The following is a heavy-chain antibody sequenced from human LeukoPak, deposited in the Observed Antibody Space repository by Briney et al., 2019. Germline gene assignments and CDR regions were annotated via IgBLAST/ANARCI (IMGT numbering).Heavy chain of an antibody. J-gene: IGHJ5*02. CDR1: GFTFSTYW. CDR2: IKQDGSDK. CDR3: AREIRGWFGL. D-gene: IGHD3-10*01. V-gene: IGHV3-7*01. Sequence: GGSLRLSCAASGFTFSTYWMSWVRQAPGKGLEWVSNIKQDGSDKYYVDSVRGRFTISRDNAQNSLYLQMNSLRAEDTAVYYCAREIRGWFGLWGQGTLVTVSS.